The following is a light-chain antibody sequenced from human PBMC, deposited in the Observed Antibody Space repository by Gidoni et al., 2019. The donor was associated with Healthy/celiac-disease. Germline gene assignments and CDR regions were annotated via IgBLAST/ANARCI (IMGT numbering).Light chain of an antibody. J-gene: IGLJ2*01. CDR2: EVS. CDR3: SSYTSSSTLVV. CDR1: SSDVGGYNY. Sequence: QSALTQPASVSGSPGQSITISCTGTSSDVGGYNYVSWYQQHPGKDPKLMIYEVSNRPPGVSNRFSGSKSGNTASLTISGLQAEDEADYYCSSYTSSSTLVVFGGGTKLTVL. V-gene: IGLV2-14*01.